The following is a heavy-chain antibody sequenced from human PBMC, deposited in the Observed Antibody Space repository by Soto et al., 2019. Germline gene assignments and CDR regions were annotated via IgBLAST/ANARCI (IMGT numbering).Heavy chain of an antibody. J-gene: IGHJ6*02. V-gene: IGHV7-4-1*01. D-gene: IGHD6-13*01. Sequence: QVQLVQSGSELKKPGASVKVSCKASGYTFTSYAMNWVRQAPGQGLEWMGWINTNTGNPTYAQGFTGRFVFSLDTSVSTAYLQICSLKAADTAVYYCARDDSPNLTAPEAGPDYYYYGMDVWGQGTTVTVSS. CDR1: GYTFTSYA. CDR3: ARDDSPNLTAPEAGPDYYYYGMDV. CDR2: INTNTGNP.